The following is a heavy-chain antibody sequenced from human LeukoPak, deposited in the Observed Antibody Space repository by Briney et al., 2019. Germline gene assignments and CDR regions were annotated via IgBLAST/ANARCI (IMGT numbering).Heavy chain of an antibody. CDR3: ARGVVPAAINNNWFDP. CDR2: INPNSGGT. V-gene: IGHV1-2*02. Sequence: ASVKASCKASGYTFTGYYMHWVRQAPGQGLEWMGWINPNSGGTNYAQKFQGRVTMTRDTSISTACMELSRLRSDDTAVYYCARGVVPAAINNNWFDPWGQGTLVTVSS. CDR1: GYTFTGYY. D-gene: IGHD2-2*02. J-gene: IGHJ5*02.